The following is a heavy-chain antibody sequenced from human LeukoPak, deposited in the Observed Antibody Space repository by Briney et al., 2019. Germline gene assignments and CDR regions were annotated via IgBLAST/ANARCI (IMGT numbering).Heavy chain of an antibody. Sequence: ASVKVSCKASGYIFTSYGISWVRQAPGQGLEWMGWISGYNGNTNYAQKLQGRVTMTTDTSTTTVYMELRGLRSDDTAVYYCARGATVTSKFDYWGQGTLVTVSS. CDR3: ARGATVTSKFDY. D-gene: IGHD4-17*01. V-gene: IGHV1-18*01. J-gene: IGHJ4*02. CDR2: ISGYNGNT. CDR1: GYIFTSYG.